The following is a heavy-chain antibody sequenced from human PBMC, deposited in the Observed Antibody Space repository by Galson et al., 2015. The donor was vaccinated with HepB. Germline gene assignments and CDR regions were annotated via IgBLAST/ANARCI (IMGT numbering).Heavy chain of an antibody. CDR2: ISGSGGST. D-gene: IGHD4-17*01. Sequence: SLRLSCAASGFTFGSFAMTWVRHAPGRGLEWVSVISGSGGSTYYADSVKGRFTISRDHAKNSLYLQMSSLRADDTAVYYCARGFYGDNSWFDPWGQGTLVTVSS. J-gene: IGHJ5*02. CDR1: GFTFGSFA. CDR3: ARGFYGDNSWFDP. V-gene: IGHV3-23*01.